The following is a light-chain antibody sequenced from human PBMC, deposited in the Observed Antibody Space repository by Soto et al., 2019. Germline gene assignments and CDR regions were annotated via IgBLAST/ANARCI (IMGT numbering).Light chain of an antibody. J-gene: IGLJ1*01. V-gene: IGLV2-11*01. CDR1: SSDVGGYNF. Sequence: QSVLTQPRSVSGSPGQSVTISCTGTSSDVGGYNFVSWYQHHPGKAPKLIIYNVIQRPSGVPDRFSASKSDNTASLTIPGLQAEDEADYYCCSYAGSYTYVFGNGTKVTVL. CDR3: CSYAGSYTYV. CDR2: NVI.